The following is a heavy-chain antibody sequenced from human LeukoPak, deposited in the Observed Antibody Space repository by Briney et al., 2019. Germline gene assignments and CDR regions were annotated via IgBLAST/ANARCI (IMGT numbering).Heavy chain of an antibody. Sequence: GGSLRLSCTASAFSFSSYAMTWLRQAPGKGLEWVSGIHGSGGVTYYADSVKGRFAISRDNSKNTLYLQMNSLRVEDTAVYYCAKDPNGDYVGAFDSWGQGTLVTVSS. D-gene: IGHD4-17*01. CDR2: IHGSGGVT. CDR3: AKDPNGDYVGAFDS. CDR1: AFSFSSYA. J-gene: IGHJ3*02. V-gene: IGHV3-23*01.